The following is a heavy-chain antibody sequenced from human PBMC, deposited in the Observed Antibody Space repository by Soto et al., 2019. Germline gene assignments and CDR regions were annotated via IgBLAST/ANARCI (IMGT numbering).Heavy chain of an antibody. CDR2: ISSSSSYI. J-gene: IGHJ4*02. Sequence: GGSLRLSCAASGFTFSSYSMNWVRQAPGKGLEWVSSISSSSSYIYYADSVKGRFTISRDNAKNSLYLQMNSLRAEDTAVYYCARGRPGFEELFIWGQGTLVTVSS. CDR1: GFTFSSYS. D-gene: IGHD3-10*01. CDR3: ARGRPGFEELFI. V-gene: IGHV3-21*01.